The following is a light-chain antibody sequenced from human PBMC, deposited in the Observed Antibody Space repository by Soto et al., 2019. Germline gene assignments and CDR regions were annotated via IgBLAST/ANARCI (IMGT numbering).Light chain of an antibody. CDR3: QQTLSFPPT. Sequence: IQMPQSPSTLSASVVDSFTITFRASQSISTWLAWYQKEPGIDQKLLIYKAYALESGVPSRFSGSGSGTDFTLNISSLQPEDLATYYGQQTLSFPPTCGQGTKVDIK. V-gene: IGKV1-5*03. CDR2: KAY. J-gene: IGKJ1*01. CDR1: QSISTW.